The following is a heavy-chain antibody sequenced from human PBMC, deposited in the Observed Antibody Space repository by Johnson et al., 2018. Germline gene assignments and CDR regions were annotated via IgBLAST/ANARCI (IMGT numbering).Heavy chain of an antibody. D-gene: IGHD3-10*01. CDR3: AKLYYGSGVGYSYNYIDV. CDR2: ISYDGSNK. Sequence: QVQLVQSGGGVVQPGRSLRLSCAAPGFSFSSYGMHWVRQAPGKGLEWVAVISYDGSNKYYADSVKGRFTISRDNSENTLYLQMNSLRAEDTAVYSCAKLYYGSGVGYSYNYIDVWGKGTTVTVSS. J-gene: IGHJ6*03. CDR1: GFSFSSYG. V-gene: IGHV3-30*18.